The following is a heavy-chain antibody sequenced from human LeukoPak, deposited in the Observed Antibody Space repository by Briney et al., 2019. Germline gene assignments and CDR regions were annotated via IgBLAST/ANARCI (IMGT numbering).Heavy chain of an antibody. CDR1: GGSISSYY. CDR3: ARSGWISYYYYYGMDV. V-gene: IGHV4-59*01. Sequence: SETLSLTCIVSGGSISSYYWSWIRQPPGKGLEWIGYIYYSGSTNYNPSLKSRVTISVDTSKNQFSLKLSSVTAADTAVYYCARSGWISYYYYYGMDVWGQGTTVTVSS. J-gene: IGHJ6*02. D-gene: IGHD6-19*01. CDR2: IYYSGST.